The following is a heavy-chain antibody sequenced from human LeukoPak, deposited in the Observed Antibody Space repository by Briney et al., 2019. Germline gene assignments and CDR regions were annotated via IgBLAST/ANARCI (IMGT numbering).Heavy chain of an antibody. CDR1: GFTFSSYG. D-gene: IGHD3-10*01. CDR2: ISYDGSNK. V-gene: IGHV3-30*18. Sequence: GRSLRLSCAASGFTFSSYGMHWVRQAPGKGLEWVAVISYDGSNKYYADSVKGRFTISRDNSKSTLYLQMNSLRAEDTAVYYCAKEGRGSGGNAFDIWGQGTMVTVSS. CDR3: AKEGRGSGGNAFDI. J-gene: IGHJ3*02.